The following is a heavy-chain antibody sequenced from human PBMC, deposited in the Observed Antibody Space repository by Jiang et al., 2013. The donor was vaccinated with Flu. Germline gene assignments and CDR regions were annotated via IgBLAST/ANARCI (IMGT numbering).Heavy chain of an antibody. V-gene: IGHV4-59*01. CDR3: ARAAGGYGDYGWFDY. CDR1: GGSISSYY. Sequence: PGLVKPSETLSLTCTVSGGSISSYYWSWIRQPPGKGLEWIGYIYYSGSTNYNPSLKSRVTISVDTSKNQFSLKLSSVTAADTAVYYCARAAGGYGDYGWFDYWGQGTLVTVSS. CDR2: IYYSGST. J-gene: IGHJ5*01. D-gene: IGHD4-17*01.